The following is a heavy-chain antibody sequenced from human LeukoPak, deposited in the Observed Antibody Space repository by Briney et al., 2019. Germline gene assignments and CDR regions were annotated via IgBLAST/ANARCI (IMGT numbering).Heavy chain of an antibody. J-gene: IGHJ4*02. CDR1: GYTFTGYY. Sequence: ASVKVSCKASGYTFTGYYMHWVRQAPGQGLEWMGWINPNSGGTNYAQKFQGWVTMTRDTSISTAYMELSRLRSDDTAVYYCAKGGYSYEAHSHFDYWGQGTLVTVSS. D-gene: IGHD5-18*01. CDR3: AKGGYSYEAHSHFDY. CDR2: INPNSGGT. V-gene: IGHV1-2*04.